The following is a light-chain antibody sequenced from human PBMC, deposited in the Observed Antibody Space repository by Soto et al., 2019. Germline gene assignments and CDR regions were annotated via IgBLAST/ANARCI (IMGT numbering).Light chain of an antibody. V-gene: IGKV1-12*01. J-gene: IGKJ2*01. CDR1: QGINSW. CDR2: AAS. CDR3: QQANSFPYT. Sequence: DIPKTPSPSSVSASVGDRVTLTCRASQGINSWLAWYQQKTGKAPKPLIYAASSLQSGVPSRFSGSESGTDFTLTISSLQPEDFSTYYSQQANSFPYTFGQGTKLEIK.